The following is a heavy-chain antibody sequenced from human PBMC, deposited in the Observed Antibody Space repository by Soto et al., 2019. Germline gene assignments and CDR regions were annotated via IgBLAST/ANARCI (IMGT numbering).Heavy chain of an antibody. CDR1: GFTFSSYA. J-gene: IGHJ6*02. D-gene: IGHD7-27*01. V-gene: IGHV3-23*01. CDR3: ARIYGTGDGDYYYYGMDV. CDR2: ISGNGGNT. Sequence: GGSLRLSCAASGFTFSSYAMSWVRQAPGKGLEWVSAISGNGGNTYYADSVKGRFTISRDNSKNTLYLQMNSLRAEDTAVYYCARIYGTGDGDYYYYGMDVWGQGTTVTVSS.